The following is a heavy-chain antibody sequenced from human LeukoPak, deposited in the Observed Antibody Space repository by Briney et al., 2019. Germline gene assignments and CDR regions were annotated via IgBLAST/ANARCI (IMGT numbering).Heavy chain of an antibody. V-gene: IGHV1-69*13. CDR1: GGTFSSYA. J-gene: IGHJ4*02. CDR2: VIPLFETT. Sequence: SVKVSCKASGGTFSSYAISWVRQAPGQGLEWMGGVIPLFETTNYAQKFQGRVTITADESTSTAYMELSSLTSDDAAVYYCARGDIAPAGTGYYFDYWGQATLVTVSS. CDR3: ARGDIAPAGTGYYFDY. D-gene: IGHD6-13*01.